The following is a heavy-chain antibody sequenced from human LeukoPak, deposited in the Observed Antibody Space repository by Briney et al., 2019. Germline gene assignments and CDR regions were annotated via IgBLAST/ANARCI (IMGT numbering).Heavy chain of an antibody. J-gene: IGHJ4*02. CDR2: IHYSGST. V-gene: IGHV4-39*01. D-gene: IGHD3-10*01. CDR1: GGSISSSSYY. CDR3: ARLYMVRGVPFDY. Sequence: SETLSLTCTVSGGSISSSSYYWAWIRQPPGKGLEWIGSIHYSGSTYYNPSLKSRVTISVDTSKNQFSLKLSSVTAADTAVYYCARLYMVRGVPFDYWGQGTLVTVSS.